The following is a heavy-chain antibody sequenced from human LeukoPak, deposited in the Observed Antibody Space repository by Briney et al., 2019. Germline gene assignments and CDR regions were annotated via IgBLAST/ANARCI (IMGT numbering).Heavy chain of an antibody. Sequence: SETLSLTCTVSGGSISTYYWTWIRQPPGKGLEWIWNIYYSGSTNYNPSLKSRVTISVDMSRNQFSLKLTSVTAADTALYYCARGTRGYGSGSYYYYGMDVWGQGTTVTVSS. CDR2: IYYSGST. V-gene: IGHV4-59*01. CDR1: GGSISTYY. J-gene: IGHJ6*02. CDR3: ARGTRGYGSGSYYYYGMDV. D-gene: IGHD3-10*01.